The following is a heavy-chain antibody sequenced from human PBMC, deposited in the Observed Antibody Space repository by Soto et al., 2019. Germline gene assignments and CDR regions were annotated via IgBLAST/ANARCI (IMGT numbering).Heavy chain of an antibody. V-gene: IGHV3-23*01. CDR1: GFNFKKFA. D-gene: IGHD6-19*01. CDR3: EKADGEQWLIPHLDN. Sequence: EVQLLESGGGVVQPGGSLRLSCEASGFNFKKFAMGWVRQAPGEGLEWVSGISCCGGSTSYADSVKGRFTLARDDSKNTLSLHLNSLRFEDTARYFCEKADGEQWLIPHLDNWGQGTLVTVS. J-gene: IGHJ4*02. CDR2: ISCCGGST.